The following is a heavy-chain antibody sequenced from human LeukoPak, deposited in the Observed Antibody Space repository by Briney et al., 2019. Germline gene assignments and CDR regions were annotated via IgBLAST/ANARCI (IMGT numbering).Heavy chain of an antibody. Sequence: ASVKVSCKASGYIFTSYGISWVRQGPGQGLEWVGWISAYNGNTKFAPNLQDRVTMTTDTSTATAYMELRSPRLNDTAVYFCARARPGAYCGTTSCFSDYWGQGTLVTVSS. J-gene: IGHJ4*02. CDR3: ARARPGAYCGTTSCFSDY. D-gene: IGHD2-2*01. CDR1: GYIFTSYG. V-gene: IGHV1-18*01. CDR2: ISAYNGNT.